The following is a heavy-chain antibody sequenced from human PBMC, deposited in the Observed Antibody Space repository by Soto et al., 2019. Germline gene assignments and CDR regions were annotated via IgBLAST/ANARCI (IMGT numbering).Heavy chain of an antibody. V-gene: IGHV1-69*13. D-gene: IGHD4-17*01. Sequence: GASVKVSCKASGGTFSSYAISWVRQAPGQGLEWMGGIIPIFGTANYAQKFQGRVTITADESTSTAYMELSSLRSEDTAVYYCAREQGSTDYYYGMDVWGQGTTVTVSS. CDR1: GGTFSSYA. CDR3: AREQGSTDYYYGMDV. CDR2: IIPIFGTA. J-gene: IGHJ6*02.